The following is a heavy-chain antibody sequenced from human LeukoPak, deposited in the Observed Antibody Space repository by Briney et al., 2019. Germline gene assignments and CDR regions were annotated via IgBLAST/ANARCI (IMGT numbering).Heavy chain of an antibody. J-gene: IGHJ5*02. CDR1: GYSISSGYY. Sequence: SETLSLTCAVSGYSISSGYYWGWIRQPPGKGLEWIGSIYHSGSTYYNPSLKSRVTISVDTSKNQFSLKLSSVTAADPAVYYFARRLIVVVPAARRDNWFDPWGQGTLVTVSS. CDR3: ARRLIVVVPAARRDNWFDP. V-gene: IGHV4-38-2*01. CDR2: IYHSGST. D-gene: IGHD2-2*01.